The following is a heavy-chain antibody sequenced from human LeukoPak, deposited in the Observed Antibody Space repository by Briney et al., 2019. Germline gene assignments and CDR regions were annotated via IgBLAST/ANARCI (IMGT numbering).Heavy chain of an antibody. J-gene: IGHJ6*02. CDR2: INHSGST. Sequence: PSETLSLTCAVYGGSFSGYYWSWIRQPPGKGLEWIGEINHSGSTNYNPSFKSRVTISVDTSKNQFSLKLSSVTAADTAVYYCASDLYGMDVWGQGTTVTVSS. CDR3: ASDLYGMDV. V-gene: IGHV4-34*01. CDR1: GGSFSGYY.